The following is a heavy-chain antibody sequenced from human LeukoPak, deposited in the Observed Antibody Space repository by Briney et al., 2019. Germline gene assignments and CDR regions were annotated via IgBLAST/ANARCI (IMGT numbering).Heavy chain of an antibody. J-gene: IGHJ4*02. CDR2: IYHSGST. CDR3: ARDLYKNGWYMLDY. CDR1: GGSISSYY. V-gene: IGHV4-38-2*02. Sequence: SETLSLTCTVSGGSISSYYWGWIRQPPGKGLEWVGSIYHSGSTFYNPSLKSRVTISVDTSKNQLSLNLSSVTAADTAIYYCARDLYKNGWYMLDYWGQGALVTVSS. D-gene: IGHD6-19*01.